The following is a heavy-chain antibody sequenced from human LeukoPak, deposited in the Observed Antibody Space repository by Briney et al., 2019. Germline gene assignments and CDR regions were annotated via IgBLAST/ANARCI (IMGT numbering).Heavy chain of an antibody. V-gene: IGHV3-30*04. CDR1: GFTFSTYP. CDR3: AELGITMIGGV. J-gene: IGHJ6*04. CDR2: ISYDGSAT. Sequence: GGSLRLSCIASGFTFSTYPMHWVRQAPGKGLEWVAVISYDGSATSYAESVKGRFTFSRDNAKNSLYLQMNSLRAEDTAVYYCAELGITMIGGVWGKGTTVTISS. D-gene: IGHD3-10*02.